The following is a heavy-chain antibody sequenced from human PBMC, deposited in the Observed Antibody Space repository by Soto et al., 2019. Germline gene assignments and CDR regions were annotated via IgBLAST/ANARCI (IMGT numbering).Heavy chain of an antibody. CDR3: ARGVQIIVLLPAAIDY. CDR1: GFTFSSYS. D-gene: IGHD2-2*01. V-gene: IGHV3-48*02. J-gene: IGHJ4*02. CDR2: IHNSSSTI. Sequence: EVQLVGSGGGLVQPGESLRLSCAASGFTFSSYSMNWVRKAPGKGLEWVSYIHNSSSTIYYADSVRGRFTISRDNAKNSLYLQMNSLRDEDTAVYYCARGVQIIVLLPAAIDYWGQGTLVTVSS.